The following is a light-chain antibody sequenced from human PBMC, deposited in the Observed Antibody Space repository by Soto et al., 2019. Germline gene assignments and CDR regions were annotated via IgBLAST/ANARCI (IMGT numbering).Light chain of an antibody. CDR3: QQLTSYPLT. Sequence: DIQLTQSPSFLSASVGDTVTITCRASQGISRSLAWYQQKPGNAPKLLIYGASTLQSDAPSRFSGSGSGTEFTLTINSLQPEDFAIYYWQQLTSYPLTVGGGAKEQLK. J-gene: IGKJ4*01. V-gene: IGKV1-9*01. CDR1: QGISRS. CDR2: GAS.